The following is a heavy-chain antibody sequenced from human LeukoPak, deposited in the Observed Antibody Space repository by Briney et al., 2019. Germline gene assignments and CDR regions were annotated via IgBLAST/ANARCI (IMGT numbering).Heavy chain of an antibody. CDR2: IYHTGST. V-gene: IGHV4-38-2*02. CDR1: GYSISSTYC. D-gene: IGHD1-26*01. Sequence: SETLSLTCTVSGYSISSTYCWGWIRQSPGRGLEWIGSIYHTGSTFYNPSLTSRVTISVDTSKNQFSLNLTSVTAADTAVYYCARDPGIVGATGFDYWGQGTLVTVSS. CDR3: ARDPGIVGATGFDY. J-gene: IGHJ4*02.